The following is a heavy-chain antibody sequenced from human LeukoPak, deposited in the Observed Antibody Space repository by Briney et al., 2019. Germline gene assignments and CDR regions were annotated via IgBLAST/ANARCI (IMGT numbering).Heavy chain of an antibody. CDR3: ARGSGSPWYFDY. CDR2: FDPEDGET. Sequence: ASVKVSCKVSGYTLTELSMHWVRQAPGKGLEWMGGFDPEDGETIYAQKFQGRVTMTEDTSTDTAYMELSSLRSEDTAVYYCARGSGSPWYFDYWGQGTLATVSS. V-gene: IGHV1-24*01. CDR1: GYTLTELS. J-gene: IGHJ4*02. D-gene: IGHD3-10*01.